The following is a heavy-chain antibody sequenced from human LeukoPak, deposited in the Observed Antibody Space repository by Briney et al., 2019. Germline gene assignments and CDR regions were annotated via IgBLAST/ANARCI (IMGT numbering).Heavy chain of an antibody. CDR1: GFTVSSNY. D-gene: IGHD6-19*01. CDR3: ARDSPPSYSSGWYTGGHFDY. Sequence: PGGSLRLSCAASGFTVSSNYMSWVRQAPGKGLEWVSVIYSGGSTYYADSVKGRFTISRDNSKNTLYLQMNSLRAEDTAVYYCARDSPPSYSSGWYTGGHFDYWGQGTLVTVSS. CDR2: IYSGGST. J-gene: IGHJ4*02. V-gene: IGHV3-66*01.